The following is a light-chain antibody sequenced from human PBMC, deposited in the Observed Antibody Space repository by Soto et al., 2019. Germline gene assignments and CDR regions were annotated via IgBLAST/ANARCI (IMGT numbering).Light chain of an antibody. CDR3: AAWDDSLTGPV. J-gene: IGLJ1*01. CDR1: RSDIGSNS. Sequence: QSVLTQPPSASGPPGQTVIISCSGSRSDIGSNSVNWYQHLPGTAPKLLIHNNNQRPSGVPDRFSGSKSGTSASLAISGLQSEDEADYSCAAWDDSLTGPVFGTGTKVTVL. V-gene: IGLV1-44*01. CDR2: NNN.